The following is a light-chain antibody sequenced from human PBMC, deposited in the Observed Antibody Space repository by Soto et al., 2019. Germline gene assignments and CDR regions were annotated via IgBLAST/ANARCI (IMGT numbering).Light chain of an antibody. Sequence: QSVLTQPPSASGTPAQRVTISCSGSSSNIGSNTVNWYQQLPGTAPKLLIYRNNQRPSGVPDRFSGSKSGTSASLAISGLQSEDEADYYCAAWDDSLNGVLFGGGTKLTVL. V-gene: IGLV1-44*01. CDR3: AAWDDSLNGVL. CDR2: RNN. CDR1: SSNIGSNT. J-gene: IGLJ2*01.